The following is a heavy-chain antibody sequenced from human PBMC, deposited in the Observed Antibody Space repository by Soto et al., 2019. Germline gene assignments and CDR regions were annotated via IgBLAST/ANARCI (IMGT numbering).Heavy chain of an antibody. D-gene: IGHD3-9*01. CDR3: ARNPIPLGHILTGLAYYGMDV. Sequence: SETLSLTCTVSGGSISSYYWSWIRQPPGKGLEWIGYIYYSGSTNYNPSLKSRVTISVDTSKNQFSLKLSSVTAADTAVYYCARNPIPLGHILTGLAYYGMDVWGQGTTVTVSS. J-gene: IGHJ6*02. V-gene: IGHV4-59*01. CDR2: IYYSGST. CDR1: GGSISSYY.